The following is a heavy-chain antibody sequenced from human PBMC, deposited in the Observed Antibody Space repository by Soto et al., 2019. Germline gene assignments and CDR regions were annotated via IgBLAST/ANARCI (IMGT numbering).Heavy chain of an antibody. J-gene: IGHJ3*02. Sequence: SETLSLTCTVSGGSISSYYWSWIRQPPGKGLEWIGYIYYSGSTNYNPSLKSRVTISVDTSKNQFSLKLSSVTAADTAVYYCARLYGDYVGDNAFDIWGQGTMVTVSS. CDR3: ARLYGDYVGDNAFDI. V-gene: IGHV4-59*08. D-gene: IGHD4-17*01. CDR1: GGSISSYY. CDR2: IYYSGST.